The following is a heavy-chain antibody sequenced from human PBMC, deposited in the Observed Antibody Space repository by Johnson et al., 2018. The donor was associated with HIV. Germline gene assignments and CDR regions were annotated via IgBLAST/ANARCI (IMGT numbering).Heavy chain of an antibody. J-gene: IGHJ3*01. CDR1: GFTVSSHY. CDR2: IYSGGST. Sequence: LIQPGGSLRLSCAASGFTVSSHYMSWVRQAPGKGLEWVSVIYSGGSTYYADSVKGRFTISRDNSKNTLYLQMNSLRAEDTAVYCCARKGPTSGRADAFDLWGQGTMVTVSS. V-gene: IGHV3-53*01. CDR3: ARKGPTSGRADAFDL.